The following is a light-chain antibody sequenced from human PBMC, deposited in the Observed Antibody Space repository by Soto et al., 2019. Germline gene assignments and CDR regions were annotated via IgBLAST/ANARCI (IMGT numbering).Light chain of an antibody. Sequence: DIHMTHSPCTLSSSLGDIVTITCLSSQSISSWLAWYQQKPGKAPKLLIYDASSLESGVPSRFSGSGSGTDFTLTISRLEPEDFAVYYCQQYGSSPLISFGQGTRLEIK. V-gene: IGKV1-5*01. CDR1: QSISSW. CDR2: DAS. CDR3: QQYGSSPLIS. J-gene: IGKJ5*01.